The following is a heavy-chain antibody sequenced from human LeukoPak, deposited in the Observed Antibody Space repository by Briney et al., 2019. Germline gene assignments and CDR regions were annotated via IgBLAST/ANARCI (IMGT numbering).Heavy chain of an antibody. CDR1: GYSFTSYW. Sequence: GDSLKISCKASGYSFTSYWISWVRQMPGEGLEWMGRIDPSDSYTNYSPSFQGHVTISADKSINTAYLQWSRLKASDTAMYYCARTLGAVPEYFQHWGQGTLVTVPS. J-gene: IGHJ1*01. CDR3: ARTLGAVPEYFQH. V-gene: IGHV5-10-1*01. CDR2: IDPSDSYT. D-gene: IGHD6-13*01.